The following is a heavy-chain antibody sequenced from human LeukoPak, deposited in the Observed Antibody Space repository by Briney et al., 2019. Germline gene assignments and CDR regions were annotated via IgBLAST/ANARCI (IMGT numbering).Heavy chain of an antibody. CDR1: GFTFSNYG. CDR2: ISGSGDST. Sequence: GGSLRLSCAASGFTFSNYGMSWVRQVPGKGLEWVSVISGSGDSTYYAKSVKGRFTISRGNSKNTLYLQMNSLTAEDTAVYYCARGSSSGCYTRSDFWGQGTLVTVSS. V-gene: IGHV3-23*01. CDR3: ARGSSSGCYTRSDF. D-gene: IGHD2-2*02. J-gene: IGHJ4*02.